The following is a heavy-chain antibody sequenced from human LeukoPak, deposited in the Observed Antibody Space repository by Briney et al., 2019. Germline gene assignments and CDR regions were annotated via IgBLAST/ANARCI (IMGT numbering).Heavy chain of an antibody. CDR1: GFTFGSHW. V-gene: IGHV3-7*01. J-gene: IGHJ5*02. CDR3: ARDSGWTFDP. CDR2: TNQDGSRE. D-gene: IGHD6-19*01. Sequence: GGSLRLSCTASGFTFGSHWMIWVRRAPGKGLEWVANTNQDGSRERYADSVRGRFTVSRDNAKNSVYLQMNSLGVEDTAIYYCARDSGWTFDPWGQGTLVTVSS.